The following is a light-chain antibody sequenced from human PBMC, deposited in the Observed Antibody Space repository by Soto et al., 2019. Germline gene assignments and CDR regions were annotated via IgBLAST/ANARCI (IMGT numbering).Light chain of an antibody. CDR1: QSVSSD. CDR3: QQYHNWPRT. CDR2: GAS. V-gene: IGKV3-15*01. J-gene: IGKJ4*01. Sequence: EKVVTQSPATLSVSPGERATLSCRASQSVSSDLAWFQQKPGQAPNLLIYGASTRATGVPARFSGSGSGTEFTLTISSLQSEDFAVYYCQQYHNWPRTFGGGTKVEIK.